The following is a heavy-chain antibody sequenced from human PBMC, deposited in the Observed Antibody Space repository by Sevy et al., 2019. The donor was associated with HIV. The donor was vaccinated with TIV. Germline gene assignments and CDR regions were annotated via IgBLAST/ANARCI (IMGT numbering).Heavy chain of an antibody. D-gene: IGHD3-22*01. Sequence: GGSLRLSCAASGFTVSDNHMNWVRQAPGKGLEWVSVIYSSDRTDYADSVKGRFTVSRDNSKNTLYLQMNSLRAEDTAVYYGARDRVTYYYDSSGYYTSGYGMDVWGQGTTVTVS. V-gene: IGHV3-53*01. CDR3: ARDRVTYYYDSSGYYTSGYGMDV. CDR1: GFTVSDNH. J-gene: IGHJ6*02. CDR2: IYSSDRT.